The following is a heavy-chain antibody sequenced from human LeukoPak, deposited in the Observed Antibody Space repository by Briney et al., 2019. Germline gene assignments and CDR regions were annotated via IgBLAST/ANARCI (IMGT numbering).Heavy chain of an antibody. Sequence: TLSLTCNVSGGSISNDGYYWSWIRPHPGKGLEWLWYIYYSGSTYYNPSLKSRVTISVDTSKNQFSLKLSSVTAADTAVYYCARGPIYGNYVLDYWGQGTLVTVSS. D-gene: IGHD4-11*01. J-gene: IGHJ4*02. V-gene: IGHV4-31*03. CDR2: IYYSGST. CDR1: GGSISNDGYY. CDR3: ARGPIYGNYVLDY.